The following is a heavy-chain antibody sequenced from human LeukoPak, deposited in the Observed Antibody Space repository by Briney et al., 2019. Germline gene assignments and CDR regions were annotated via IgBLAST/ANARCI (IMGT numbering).Heavy chain of an antibody. V-gene: IGHV4-59*08. CDR1: GGSMSPFY. CDR3: AVNSTKHTFDI. Sequence: SETLSLTCTVSGGSMSPFYWSWIRQSPGKGLEWIGSIYYSGGTDYNPSLKSRVTISVDTSKNQFSLELSSVTAADTAVYYCAVNSTKHTFDIWGQGTMVTVSS. D-gene: IGHD1-1*01. CDR2: IYYSGGT. J-gene: IGHJ3*02.